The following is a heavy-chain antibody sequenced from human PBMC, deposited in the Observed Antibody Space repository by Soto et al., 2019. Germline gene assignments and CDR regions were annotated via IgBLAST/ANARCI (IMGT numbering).Heavy chain of an antibody. V-gene: IGHV3-11*01. CDR3: ARAKAGIVVVVAATGWFDP. D-gene: IGHD2-15*01. CDR1: GFTFSDYY. J-gene: IGHJ5*02. CDR2: ISSSGSTI. Sequence: QVQLVESGGGLVKPGGSLRLTCAASGFTFSDYYMSWIRQAPGKGLEWVSYISSSGSTIYYADSVKGRFTISRDNAKNSLYLQMNSLRAEDTAVYYCARAKAGIVVVVAATGWFDPWGQGTLVTVSS.